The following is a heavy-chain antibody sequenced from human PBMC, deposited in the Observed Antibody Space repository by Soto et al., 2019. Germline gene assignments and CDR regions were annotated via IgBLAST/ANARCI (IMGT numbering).Heavy chain of an antibody. CDR2: IYYSGST. V-gene: IGHV4-39*01. J-gene: IGHJ6*02. D-gene: IGHD3-22*01. CDR1: GGSISTTHW. CDR3: ARRLYYDSSGFEGGGMDV. Sequence: SETLSLTCAVSGGSISTTHWWTWVRQPPGKGLEWIGSIYYSGSTYYNPSLKSRVTISVDTSKNQFSLKLSSVTAADTAVYYCARRLYYDSSGFEGGGMDVWGQGTTVTVSS.